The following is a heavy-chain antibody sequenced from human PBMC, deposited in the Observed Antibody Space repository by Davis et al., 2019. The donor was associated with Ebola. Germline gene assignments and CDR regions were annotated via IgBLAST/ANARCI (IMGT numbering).Heavy chain of an antibody. D-gene: IGHD1-26*01. CDR1: GFTFSSYA. Sequence: GESLKISCAASGFTFSSYAMSWVRQAPGKGLEWVSGISGSGGSTYYADSVKGRFTISRDNAKNSLYLQLNSLRDEDTAVYYCARGRVGATIDYLGQGTLVTVSS. CDR3: ARGRVGATIDY. J-gene: IGHJ4*02. CDR2: ISGSGGST. V-gene: IGHV3-23*01.